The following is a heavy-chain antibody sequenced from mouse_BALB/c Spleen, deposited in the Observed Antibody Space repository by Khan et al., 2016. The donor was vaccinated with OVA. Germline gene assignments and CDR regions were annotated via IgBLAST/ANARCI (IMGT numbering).Heavy chain of an antibody. CDR1: GYTFTTAG. D-gene: IGHD2-2*01. CDR3: AGGYGYGWYLDV. Sequence: QIQLVQSGPELKKPGETVRISCKASGYTFTTAGMQWVQKMPGKGLKWIGWINTHSGVPKYAEDFKGRFAFSLETSARTAYLLITNLTNEDTATYYGAGGYGYGWYLDVWGAGTTVTVSS. J-gene: IGHJ1*01. CDR2: INTHSGVP. V-gene: IGHV9-4*02.